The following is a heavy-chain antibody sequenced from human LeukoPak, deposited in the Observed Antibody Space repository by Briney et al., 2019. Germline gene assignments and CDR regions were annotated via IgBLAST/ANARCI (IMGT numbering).Heavy chain of an antibody. V-gene: IGHV3-21*01. J-gene: IGHJ3*02. D-gene: IGHD4-17*01. CDR3: ARDIRTVTTGLDAFDI. CDR1: GFTFSSYS. CDR2: ISSSSSYI. Sequence: GGSLRLSCAASGFTFSSYSMNWVRQAPGKGLEWVSSISSSSSYIYYADSVKGRFTISRDNAKNSLYLQMNSLRAEDTAAYYCARDIRTVTTGLDAFDIWGQGTMVTVSS.